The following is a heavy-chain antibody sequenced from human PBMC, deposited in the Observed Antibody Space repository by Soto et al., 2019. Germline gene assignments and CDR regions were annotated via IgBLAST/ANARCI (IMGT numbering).Heavy chain of an antibody. CDR3: VRTYYDILTGYYGGDAFDI. J-gene: IGHJ3*02. D-gene: IGHD3-9*01. CDR2: IYYSGST. Sequence: QVQLQESGPGLVKPSETLSLTCTVSGGSISSYYWSWIRQPPGKGLEWIGYIYYSGSTNYNPSLKSRVTISVDTSKNQFSLKLSSVTAADTAVYYCVRTYYDILTGYYGGDAFDIWGQGTMVTVSS. CDR1: GGSISSYY. V-gene: IGHV4-59*01.